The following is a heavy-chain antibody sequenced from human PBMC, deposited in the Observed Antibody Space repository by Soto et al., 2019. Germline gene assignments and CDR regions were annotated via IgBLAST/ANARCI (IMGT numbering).Heavy chain of an antibody. J-gene: IGHJ4*02. V-gene: IGHV4-39*01. D-gene: IGHD3-10*01. Sequence: HLQLQESGPGLVKPSETLSLTCTVSDDSITSGAYYWGLIRQPPGKGLEWIGTIQYRGSTYYNPSLKSRVTMSLDTSKNQYSLRLSSVTAADTAVYFCAGMFWFVDLLFDYWGPGTLVTVSS. CDR3: AGMFWFVDLLFDY. CDR1: DDSITSGAYY. CDR2: IQYRGST.